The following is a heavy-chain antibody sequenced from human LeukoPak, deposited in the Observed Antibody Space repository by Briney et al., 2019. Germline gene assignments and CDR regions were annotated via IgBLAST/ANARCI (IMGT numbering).Heavy chain of an antibody. CDR3: ARVGAIPGIDP. CDR1: GGSISSSSYY. J-gene: IGHJ5*02. Sequence: SETLSLTCTVSGGSISSSSYYWGWIRPPPGKGLEWIGSIYYSGSTYYNSSLTGRATISVDTSKNQFSVRLTSVTAADTAVYYCARVGAIPGIDPWGQGILVTVSS. V-gene: IGHV4-39*01. CDR2: IYYSGST. D-gene: IGHD3-16*01.